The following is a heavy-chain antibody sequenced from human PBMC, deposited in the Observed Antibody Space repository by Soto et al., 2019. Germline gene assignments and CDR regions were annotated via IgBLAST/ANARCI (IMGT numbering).Heavy chain of an antibody. CDR1: GGSFSGYY. V-gene: IGHV4-34*01. J-gene: IGHJ6*02. Sequence: QVQLQQWGAGLLKPSETLSLTCAVYGGSFSGYYWSWIRQPPGKGLEWIGEINHSGSTNYNPSLKSRGTISVDTSKNHFSLKLRSVTAADTAVYYCARGVPRLAYYYYYGMDVWGQGTTVTVSS. CDR3: ARGVPRLAYYYYYGMDV. CDR2: INHSGST.